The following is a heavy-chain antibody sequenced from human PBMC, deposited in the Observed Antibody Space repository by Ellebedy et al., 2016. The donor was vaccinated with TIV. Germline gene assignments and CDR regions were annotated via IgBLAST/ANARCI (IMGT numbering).Heavy chain of an antibody. J-gene: IGHJ4*02. CDR1: GFAFTTYA. Sequence: PGGSLRLSCAASGFAFTTYAMHWVRQAPGKGLEGVAVVSYDGSNRYSTDSVKGRFTISRDNSKNTLYLQMSSPRPEDTAMYYCARDSRRDGSGALDYWGQGTLAIVSS. CDR3: ARDSRRDGSGALDY. CDR2: VSYDGSNR. V-gene: IGHV3-30-3*01. D-gene: IGHD5-24*01.